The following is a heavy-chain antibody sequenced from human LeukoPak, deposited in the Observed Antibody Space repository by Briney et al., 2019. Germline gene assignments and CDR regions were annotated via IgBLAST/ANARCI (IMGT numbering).Heavy chain of an antibody. V-gene: IGHV1-69*04. CDR1: GGTFSSYA. J-gene: IGHJ6*02. Sequence: SVKVSCKASGGTFSSYAISWVRQAPGQGLEWMGRIIPILGIANYAQKFQGRVTITADKCTSTAYMELSSLRSEDTAVYYCARAYNSQVYYYYGMDVWGQGTTVTVSS. D-gene: IGHD2/OR15-2a*01. CDR2: IIPILGIA. CDR3: ARAYNSQVYYYYGMDV.